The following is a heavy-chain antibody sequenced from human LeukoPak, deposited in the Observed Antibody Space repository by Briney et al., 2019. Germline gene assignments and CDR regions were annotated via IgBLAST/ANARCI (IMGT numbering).Heavy chain of an antibody. CDR1: GFTFSSYA. J-gene: IGHJ4*02. D-gene: IGHD6-13*01. V-gene: IGHV3-23*01. CDR2: ISGSGGST. Sequence: GGSLRLSCAASGFTFSSYAMSWVRQAPGKGLEWVSAISGSGGSTYYADSVKGRFTISRDNSKNTLYLQMNSLRAEDTAVYYCARANPYGGIAAAFHLYWGQGTLVTVSS. CDR3: ARANPYGGIAAAFHLY.